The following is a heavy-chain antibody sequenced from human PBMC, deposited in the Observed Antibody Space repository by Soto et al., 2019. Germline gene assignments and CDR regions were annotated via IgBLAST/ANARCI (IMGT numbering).Heavy chain of an antibody. D-gene: IGHD3-3*01. CDR3: AGPYSPVRFLEWNHAFDI. CDR2: IIPIFGTA. CDR1: GGTFSSYA. Sequence: AVKVSCKASGGTFSSYAISWVRQAPGQGLEWMGGIIPIFGTANYAQKFQGRVTITADKSTSTAYMELSSLRSEDTAVYYCAGPYSPVRFLEWNHAFDIWGQGTMVTVSS. V-gene: IGHV1-69*06. J-gene: IGHJ3*02.